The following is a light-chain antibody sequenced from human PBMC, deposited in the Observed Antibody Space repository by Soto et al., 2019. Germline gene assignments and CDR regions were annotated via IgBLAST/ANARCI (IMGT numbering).Light chain of an antibody. J-gene: IGKJ2*01. CDR2: AAS. CDR3: QQSSGIPYT. V-gene: IGKV1-39*01. Sequence: DIQMTQSPASLSASVGDRVTVTCRASQNIGTYLHWYQQQPGKAPKLLIYAASTLQSGVPSRFSGSGSGTDFTLTISSLQPEDFATYYCQQSSGIPYTFGQGTKAEIK. CDR1: QNIGTY.